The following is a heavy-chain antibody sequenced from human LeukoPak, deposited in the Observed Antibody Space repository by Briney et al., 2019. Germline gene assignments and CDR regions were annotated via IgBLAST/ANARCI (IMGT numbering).Heavy chain of an antibody. J-gene: IGHJ4*02. CDR1: GFTFSSYS. Sequence: GGSLRLSCAASGFTFSSYSMNWVRQAPGKGLEWVSYISSSSSTIYYADSVKGRFTISRDNAKNSLYLQMNSLGAEDTAVYYCASVCSGGSCYDHYFDYWGQGTLVTVSS. CDR2: ISSSSSTI. V-gene: IGHV3-48*01. D-gene: IGHD2-15*01. CDR3: ASVCSGGSCYDHYFDY.